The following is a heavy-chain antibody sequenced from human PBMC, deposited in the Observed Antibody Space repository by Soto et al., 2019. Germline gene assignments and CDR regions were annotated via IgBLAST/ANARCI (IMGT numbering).Heavy chain of an antibody. CDR3: ARERIAARLDY. CDR1: GYTLTHNF. CDR2: FYPSGDTA. V-gene: IGHV1-46*01. Sequence: QVQLVQSGAEVKKPGASVRVSCKASGYTLTHNFIHWVRQAPGQGLEWMGIFYPSGDTALYAQKFQGRVTMTRDTSTDIVYMGLSSLTSEDTAVYYCARERIAARLDYWGQGTLVTVSS. J-gene: IGHJ4*02. D-gene: IGHD6-6*01.